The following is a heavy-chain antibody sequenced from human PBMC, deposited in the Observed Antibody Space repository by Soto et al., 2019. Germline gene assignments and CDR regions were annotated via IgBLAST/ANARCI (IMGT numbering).Heavy chain of an antibody. V-gene: IGHV1-18*01. CDR3: ARDSTVTTLDY. D-gene: IGHD4-17*01. J-gene: IGHJ4*02. Sequence: ASVKVSCKASGYTFTAYAISWVRQAPGQGLEWMGWISAYNGDTNYAQMLQGRVTMTTDTSTSTAYMELRSLRSDDTAVYYCARDSTVTTLDYWGQGTLVTVSS. CDR1: GYTFTAYA. CDR2: ISAYNGDT.